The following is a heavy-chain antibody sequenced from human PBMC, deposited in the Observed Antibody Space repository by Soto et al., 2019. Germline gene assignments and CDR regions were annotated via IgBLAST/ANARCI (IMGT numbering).Heavy chain of an antibody. CDR3: AGYGDYVG. Sequence: EVELVESGGGLVQPGGSLRLSCAASGFTFSSHTMNWVRQAPGKGMEWVSYISSSGSTIYYADSVKGRFTTSRDNAKNSLDLQMYSLRAEDTAVYFCAGYGDYVGWGQGTLVTVSS. J-gene: IGHJ4*02. D-gene: IGHD4-17*01. V-gene: IGHV3-48*01. CDR2: ISSSGSTI. CDR1: GFTFSSHT.